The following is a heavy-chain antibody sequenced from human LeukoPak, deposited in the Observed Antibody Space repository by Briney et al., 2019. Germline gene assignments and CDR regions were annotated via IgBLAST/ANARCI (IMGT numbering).Heavy chain of an antibody. D-gene: IGHD5-18*01. J-gene: IGHJ3*02. CDR3: ARQVATKVTNAVDI. Sequence: ASVKVSCKASGYTFTSYYMHWVRQAPGQGLEWMGIINPSGGSTSYAQKFQGRLTVTRDTSTSTVYMEVRSLRSEDTAVYYCARQVATKVTNAVDIWGQGTLVTVSS. CDR1: GYTFTSYY. CDR2: INPSGGST. V-gene: IGHV1-46*01.